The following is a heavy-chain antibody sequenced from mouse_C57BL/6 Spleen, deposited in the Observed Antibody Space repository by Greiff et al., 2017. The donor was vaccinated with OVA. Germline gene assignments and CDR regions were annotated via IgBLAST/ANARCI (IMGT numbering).Heavy chain of an antibody. J-gene: IGHJ1*03. Sequence: VQGVESGAELARPGASVKMSCKASGYTFTSYTMHWVKQRPGQGLEWIGYINPSSGYTKYNQKFKDKATLTADKSSSTAYMQLSSLTSEDSAVYYCARPYYYGSSYWYFDVWGTGTTVTVSS. D-gene: IGHD1-1*01. CDR2: INPSSGYT. V-gene: IGHV1-4*01. CDR1: GYTFTSYT. CDR3: ARPYYYGSSYWYFDV.